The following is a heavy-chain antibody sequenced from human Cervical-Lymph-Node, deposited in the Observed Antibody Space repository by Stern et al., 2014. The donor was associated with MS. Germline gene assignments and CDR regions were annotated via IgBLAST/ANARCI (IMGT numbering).Heavy chain of an antibody. V-gene: IGHV2-26*01. D-gene: IGHD4-17*01. J-gene: IGHJ4*02. CDR2: IFSNDEK. CDR1: GFSLSNARMG. Sequence: QITLKESGPVLVKPTETLTLTCTVSGFSLSNARMGVSWIRQPPGKALEWLAHIFSNDEKAYSTSLKSRPTISKDTSKSQVVLTMTNMDPVDTATYYCARRTLYGDYDDYWGQGTLVTVSS. CDR3: ARRTLYGDYDDY.